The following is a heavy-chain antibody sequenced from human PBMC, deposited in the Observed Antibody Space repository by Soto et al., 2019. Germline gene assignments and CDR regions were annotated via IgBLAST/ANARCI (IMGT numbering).Heavy chain of an antibody. CDR1: GFTFSSYG. V-gene: IGHV3-30*18. D-gene: IGHD2-21*01. J-gene: IGHJ4*02. CDR3: AKGVFVVETAPFDY. CDR2: ISYDGSNK. Sequence: GGSLRLSCAASGFTFSSYGMHWVRQAPGKGLEWVAVISYDGSNKYYADSVKGRFTISRDNSKNTLYLQMNSLRAEDTAVYYCAKGVFVVETAPFDYWGQGTLVTVS.